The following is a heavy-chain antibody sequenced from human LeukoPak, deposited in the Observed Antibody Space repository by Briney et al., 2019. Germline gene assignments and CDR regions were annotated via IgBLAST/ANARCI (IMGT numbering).Heavy chain of an antibody. J-gene: IGHJ5*02. V-gene: IGHV1-18*01. CDR3: ALDNWNEFDP. CDR2: VSTYNSDT. Sequence: ASVKVSCKASGYRFSSNGISWVPQAPGQRLEGVGWVSTYNSDTNYAPKLQGRVTMTKETSTSTVYMELRSLRTDDTAVYYCALDNWNEFDPWGQGTLVTVSS. D-gene: IGHD1-20*01. CDR1: GYRFSSNG.